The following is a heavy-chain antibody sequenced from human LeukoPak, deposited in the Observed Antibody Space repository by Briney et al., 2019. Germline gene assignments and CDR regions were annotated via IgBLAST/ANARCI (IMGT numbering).Heavy chain of an antibody. CDR3: ARAGDYGDYVGWFGP. D-gene: IGHD4-17*01. Sequence: SETLSLTCTASGGSISSYYWSWIRQPAGKGLEWIGRINTRGNTNYNPSLKSRVTMSVDTSKNQFSLKLTSVTAADTAVYYCARAGDYGDYVGWFGPWGQGTLVTVSS. CDR2: INTRGNT. J-gene: IGHJ5*02. V-gene: IGHV4-4*07. CDR1: GGSISSYY.